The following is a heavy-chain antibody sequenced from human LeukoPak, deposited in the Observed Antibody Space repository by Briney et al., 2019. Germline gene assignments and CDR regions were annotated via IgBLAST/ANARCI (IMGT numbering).Heavy chain of an antibody. Sequence: PSETLSLTCAVSGYSISSGYHWGWIRQPPGKGLEWIGSIHHSWTTYCNPSLRSRVTISVDASKNQFSLKLNSVTAADTAVYYCARRWNYYDSSGSHLLHNFEYSRQGTLVTVSS. CDR3: ARRWNYYDSSGSHLLHNFEY. J-gene: IGHJ4*02. CDR2: IHHSWTT. V-gene: IGHV4-38-2*01. CDR1: GYSISSGYH. D-gene: IGHD3-22*01.